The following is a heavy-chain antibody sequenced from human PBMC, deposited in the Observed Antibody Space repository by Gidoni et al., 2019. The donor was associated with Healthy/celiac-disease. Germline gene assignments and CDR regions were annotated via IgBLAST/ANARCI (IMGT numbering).Heavy chain of an antibody. Sequence: EVQLVESGGGLVQPGRSLRLSCAASGFTFDDYAMHWVRQAPGKGLEWVSGISWNSGSIGYADSVKGRFTISRDNAKNSLYLQMNSLRAEDTALYYCAKDIEGAVLNDAFDIWGQGTMVTVSS. CDR1: GFTFDDYA. CDR2: ISWNSGSI. J-gene: IGHJ3*02. V-gene: IGHV3-9*01. D-gene: IGHD6-19*01. CDR3: AKDIEGAVLNDAFDI.